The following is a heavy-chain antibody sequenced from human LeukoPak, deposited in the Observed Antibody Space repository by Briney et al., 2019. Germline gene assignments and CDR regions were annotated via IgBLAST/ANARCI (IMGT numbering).Heavy chain of an antibody. CDR2: IIPIFGTA. D-gene: IGHD1-14*01. CDR3: ARPVSDTHYYYYMDV. V-gene: IGHV1-69*13. CDR1: GGTFSSYA. J-gene: IGHJ6*03. Sequence: SVKVSCKASGGTFSSYAISWVRQAPGQGLEWMGGIIPIFGTANYAQKFQGRVTITADESTSTAYMELSSLRSEDTAVYYCARPVSDTHYYYYMDVWGKGTTVTVSS.